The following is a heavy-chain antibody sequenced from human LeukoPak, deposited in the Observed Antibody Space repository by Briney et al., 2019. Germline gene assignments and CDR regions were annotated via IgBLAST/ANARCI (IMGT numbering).Heavy chain of an antibody. Sequence: GGSLRLSCAASGFIFGRYGMHWVRQAPDKGLEWVSFTSYHGVSRYYAESVKGRSTISRDNSKNPLYLKMNSLKIEATAVYHCAKDRHGDYASDYWGQGTLVIVSS. CDR1: GFIFGRYG. CDR3: AKDRHGDYASDY. J-gene: IGHJ4*02. V-gene: IGHV3-30*02. D-gene: IGHD4-17*01. CDR2: TSYHGVSR.